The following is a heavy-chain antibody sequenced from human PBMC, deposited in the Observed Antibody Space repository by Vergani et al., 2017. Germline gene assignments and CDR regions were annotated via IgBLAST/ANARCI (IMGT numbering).Heavy chain of an antibody. J-gene: IGHJ6*03. CDR2: INHSGST. CDR1: GGSFSGYY. V-gene: IGHV4-34*01. Sequence: QVQLQQWGAELLKPSETLSLTCAVYGGSFSGYYWSWIRQPPGKGLEWIGEINHSGSTNYNPSLKSRVTISVDTSKNQFSLKLSSVTAADTAVYYCARGPSLHYYYMDVWGKGTTVTVSS. CDR3: ARGPSLHYYYMDV.